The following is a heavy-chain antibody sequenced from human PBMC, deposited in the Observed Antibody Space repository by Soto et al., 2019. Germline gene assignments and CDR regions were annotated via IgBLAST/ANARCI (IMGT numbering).Heavy chain of an antibody. Sequence: QAQLVQSGAEVKKPGASVKVSCKTSGYTFTAYYIHWVRQAPGQGLEWVGWINPKTGDTKYAQKFQGRVTMTGDTSITTAYMELGRQRSDDTAVYYCARQLAYCGGDCYTEPIDYWGQGTLVTVSS. CDR1: GYTFTAYY. V-gene: IGHV1-2*02. J-gene: IGHJ4*02. CDR3: ARQLAYCGGDCYTEPIDY. D-gene: IGHD2-21*02. CDR2: INPKTGDT.